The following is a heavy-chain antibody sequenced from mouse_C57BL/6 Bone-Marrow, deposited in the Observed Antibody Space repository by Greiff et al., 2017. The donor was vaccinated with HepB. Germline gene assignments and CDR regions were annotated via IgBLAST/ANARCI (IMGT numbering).Heavy chain of an antibody. V-gene: IGHV7-1*01. Sequence: EVKLVESGGGLVQSGRSLRLSCATSGFTFSDFYMEWVRQAPGKGLEWIAASRNKANDYTTEYSASVKGRFIVSRDTSQSILYLQMNALRAEDTAIYYCARDYTLDYWGQGTTLTVSS. D-gene: IGHD2-12*01. CDR2: SRNKANDYTT. J-gene: IGHJ2*01. CDR3: ARDYTLDY. CDR1: GFTFSDFY.